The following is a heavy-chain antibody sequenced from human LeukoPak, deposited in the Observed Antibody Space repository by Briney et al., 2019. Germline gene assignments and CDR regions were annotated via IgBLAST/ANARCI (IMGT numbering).Heavy chain of an antibody. CDR1: GFTFSGYG. J-gene: IGHJ4*02. V-gene: IGHV3-33*01. CDR2: IWYDGSNK. CDR3: ACAYSSSWSFHY. D-gene: IGHD6-13*01. Sequence: PGRSLRLSCAASGFTFSGYGMHWVRQAPGKGLEWVAIIWYDGSNKYYADSVKGRFTISRDNSKNTLYLQTNSLRVEDTAVYYCACAYSSSWSFHYWGQGTLVTVSS.